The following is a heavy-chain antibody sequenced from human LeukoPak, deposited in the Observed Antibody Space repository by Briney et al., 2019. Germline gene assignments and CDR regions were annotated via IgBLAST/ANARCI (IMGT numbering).Heavy chain of an antibody. CDR2: IYSGGTT. Sequence: GGSLRLSCAASGFTVSSNHMSWVRQAPGKGLECVSVIYSGGTTYYADSVKGRFTISRDNSKNTLYLQMNSLRAEDTAVYYCATSWGMATAGTYGYWGQGTLVTVSS. CDR1: GFTVSSNH. D-gene: IGHD6-13*01. J-gene: IGHJ4*02. CDR3: ATSWGMATAGTYGY. V-gene: IGHV3-53*01.